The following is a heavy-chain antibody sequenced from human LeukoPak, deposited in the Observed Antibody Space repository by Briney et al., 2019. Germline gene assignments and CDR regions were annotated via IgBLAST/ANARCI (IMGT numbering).Heavy chain of an antibody. V-gene: IGHV3-11*06. J-gene: IGHJ4*02. Sequence: GGSLRLSCAASGFTFSDYYMSWIRQAPGKGLEWVAYISSSSSYTNYADSVKGRFTISRDNAKNSLYLQMNSLRAEDTAVYYCVRAVPAAMFSYYFDYWGREPWSPSPQ. CDR2: ISSSSSYT. CDR3: VRAVPAAMFSYYFDY. D-gene: IGHD2-2*01. CDR1: GFTFSDYY.